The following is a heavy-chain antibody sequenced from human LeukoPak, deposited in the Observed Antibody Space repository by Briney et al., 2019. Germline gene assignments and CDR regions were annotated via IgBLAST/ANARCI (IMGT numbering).Heavy chain of an antibody. CDR1: GYTFTSYY. D-gene: IGHD3-10*01. CDR2: INPSGGST. Sequence: ASVKVSCKASGYTFTSYYMHWVRQAPGQGLEWMGIINPSGGSTSYAQKFKGRVTMTRDMSTSTVYMELSRLRSEDTAVYYCAREGVGELFFDCWGQGTLVTVSS. V-gene: IGHV1-46*01. CDR3: AREGVGELFFDC. J-gene: IGHJ4*02.